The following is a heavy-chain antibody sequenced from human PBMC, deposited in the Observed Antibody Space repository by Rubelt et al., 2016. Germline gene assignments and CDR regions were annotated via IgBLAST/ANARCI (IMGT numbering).Heavy chain of an antibody. CDR1: GGTFRGYA. Sequence: QPQLVQSGAELRKPGSSVRVSCKASGGTFRGYAISWVRQAPGQGLEWMGIFNRAFDTSYDAKKYQGRLTMTADESARTVYMELRSLRSEDTATYYCASWPRSGSYYRCDYWGQGTLVTVSS. CDR2: FNRAFDTS. J-gene: IGHJ4*02. D-gene: IGHD1-26*01. CDR3: ASWPRSGSYYRCDY. V-gene: IGHV1-69*18.